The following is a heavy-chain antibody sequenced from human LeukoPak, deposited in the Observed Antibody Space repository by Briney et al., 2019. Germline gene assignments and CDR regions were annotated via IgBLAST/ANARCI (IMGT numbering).Heavy chain of an antibody. CDR3: ARGHTAVTRHFDF. CDR1: GFTLSSYS. D-gene: IGHD4-17*01. Sequence: GGSLRLSCAASGFTLSSYSMNWVRQAPGKGLEWVSSISSSSSYIYYADSMKGRFTISRDNAKNSLYLQMNSLRAEDTAVYYCARGHTAVTRHFDFWGQGTLVTVSS. CDR2: ISSSSSYI. J-gene: IGHJ4*02. V-gene: IGHV3-21*01.